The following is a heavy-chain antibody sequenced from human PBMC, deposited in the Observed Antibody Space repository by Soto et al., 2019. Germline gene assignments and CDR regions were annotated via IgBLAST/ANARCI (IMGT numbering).Heavy chain of an antibody. D-gene: IGHD3-16*02. V-gene: IGHV4-34*01. J-gene: IGHJ4*02. CDR2: INHSGST. CDR3: ARGPRYDYVWGSYRPHPFDY. CDR1: GGSFSGYY. Sequence: SETLSLTCAVYGGSFSGYYWSWIRQPPGKGLEWIGEINHSGSTNYNPSLKSRVTISVDTSKNQFSLKLSSVTAADTAVYYCARGPRYDYVWGSYRPHPFDYWGQGTLVTVSS.